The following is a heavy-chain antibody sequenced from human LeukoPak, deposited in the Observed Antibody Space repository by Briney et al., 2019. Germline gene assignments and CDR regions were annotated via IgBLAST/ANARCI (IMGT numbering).Heavy chain of an antibody. Sequence: PGGSLRLSCAASGFTFSSYAMSWVRQAPGKGLEWVSAISGSGGSTYYADSVKGRFTISRDNSKNTLYLQMNSLRAEDTAVYYCAKGRYYYDSSGYCDYWGQGTLVTVSS. D-gene: IGHD3-22*01. CDR2: ISGSGGST. CDR3: AKGRYYYDSSGYCDY. CDR1: GFTFSSYA. J-gene: IGHJ4*02. V-gene: IGHV3-23*01.